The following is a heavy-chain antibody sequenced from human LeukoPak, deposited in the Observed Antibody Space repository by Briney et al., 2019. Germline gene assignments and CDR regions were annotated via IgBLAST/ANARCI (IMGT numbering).Heavy chain of an antibody. J-gene: IGHJ5*02. V-gene: IGHV3-23*01. CDR2: VSASGGSP. CDR1: GFTFKRFA. CDR3: VREGGSDWYSGWFDP. D-gene: IGHD6-19*01. Sequence: GGSLRLSCSASGFTFKRFAMTWVRQAPGKGLEWVSVVSASGGSPYYADSVQGRFTISRDNAENSLYLQMNSLRVEDTAVYYCVREGGSDWYSGWFDPWGQGTLVTVSS.